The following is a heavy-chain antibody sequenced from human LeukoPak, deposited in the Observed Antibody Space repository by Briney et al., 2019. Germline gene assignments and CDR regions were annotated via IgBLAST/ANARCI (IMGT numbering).Heavy chain of an antibody. Sequence: PGGSLRLSCTASGFTFSGYWMNWVRQAPGKGLEWVANIKQDGSEKYYVDSVKGRFTISRDNAKNSLYLQMNSLRAEDMAVYFCAGGTGWLIYYWGQGTLVTVSS. CDR3: AGGTGWLIYY. CDR2: IKQDGSEK. D-gene: IGHD6-19*01. V-gene: IGHV3-7*01. CDR1: GFTFSGYW. J-gene: IGHJ4*02.